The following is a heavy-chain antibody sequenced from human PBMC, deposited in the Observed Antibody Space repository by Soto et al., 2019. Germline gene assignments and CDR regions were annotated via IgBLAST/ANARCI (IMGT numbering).Heavy chain of an antibody. J-gene: IGHJ6*02. D-gene: IGHD3-10*01. CDR1: GDSFTTYD. V-gene: IGHV1-18*01. CDR2: ISDYNGNT. Sequence: GDSFTTYDISWVRQAPGQGLEWMGWISDYNGNTNYEKKFQGRVTMTTDTSTRTAYMELKSLRSDDTAVYYCAREGYYSGSESYSPPRYYGMDVWGQGTTVTVS. CDR3: AREGYYSGSESYSPPRYYGMDV.